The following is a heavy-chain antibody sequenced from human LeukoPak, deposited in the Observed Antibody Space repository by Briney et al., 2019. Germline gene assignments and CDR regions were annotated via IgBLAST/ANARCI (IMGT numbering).Heavy chain of an antibody. Sequence: SETLSLTCTVSGGSISSSSYYWGWIRQPPGKGLEWIGSIYYSGSTYYNPSLKSRVTISVDTSKNQFSLTLSSVTAADTAVYYCARIHSSSSRAYYYYYLDVWGKGTTVTVSS. V-gene: IGHV4-39*01. CDR1: GGSISSSSYY. J-gene: IGHJ6*03. CDR2: IYYSGST. CDR3: ARIHSSSSRAYYYYYLDV. D-gene: IGHD6-6*01.